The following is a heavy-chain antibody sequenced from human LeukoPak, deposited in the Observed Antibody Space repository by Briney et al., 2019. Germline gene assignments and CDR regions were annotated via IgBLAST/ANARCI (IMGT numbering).Heavy chain of an antibody. V-gene: IGHV4-4*07. CDR2: IYTSGTT. Sequence: SETLSLTCTVSGGSISSYYWSWIRQPAGKGLEWIGRIYTSGTTHYNPSLKSRVTMSVDTSKNQFSLKLSSVTTADTAVYYCASKDTTSHHYGAFDIWGQGTMVTVSP. J-gene: IGHJ3*02. CDR3: ASKDTTSHHYGAFDI. CDR1: GGSISSYY. D-gene: IGHD2/OR15-2a*01.